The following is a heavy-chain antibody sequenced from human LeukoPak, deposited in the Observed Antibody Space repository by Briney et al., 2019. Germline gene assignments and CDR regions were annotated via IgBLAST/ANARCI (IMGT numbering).Heavy chain of an antibody. CDR1: GYTFTIYN. J-gene: IGHJ4*02. V-gene: IGHV1-8*01. D-gene: IGHD4-17*01. CDR3: ARGPLATAAGTTVNIDY. CDR2: MNPNRGNT. Sequence: ASVKVSCKASGYTFTIYNINCVRQAPGQGLEWMGWMNPNRGNTDYAQKFQGRVTMTRITSIRTAYMELSSLRSEDTAVYYCARGPLATAAGTTVNIDYWGQGTLVSVSS.